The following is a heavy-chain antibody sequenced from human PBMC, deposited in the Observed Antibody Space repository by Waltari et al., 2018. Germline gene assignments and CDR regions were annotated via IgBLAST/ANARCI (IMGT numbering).Heavy chain of an antibody. CDR1: GGSFSGYY. CDR2: INHSGST. V-gene: IGHV4-34*01. CDR3: ARTQTTEGYLDY. J-gene: IGHJ4*02. Sequence: QVQLQQWGAGLLKPSETLSLTCAVYGGSFSGYYWSWIRQPPGKGLEWIGEINHSGSTNYNPSLKSRVTISVDTSKNQFSLKLSSVTAADTAVYYCARTQTTEGYLDYWGQGTLVTVSS. D-gene: IGHD1-1*01.